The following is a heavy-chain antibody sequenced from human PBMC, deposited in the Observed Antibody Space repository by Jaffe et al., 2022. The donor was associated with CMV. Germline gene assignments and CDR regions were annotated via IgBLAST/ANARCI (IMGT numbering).Heavy chain of an antibody. J-gene: IGHJ6*02. Sequence: EVQLVESGGGLVQPGRSLRLSCAASGFTFDDYAMHWVRQAPGKGLEWVSGISWNSGSIGYADSVKGRFTISRDNAKNSLYLQMNSLRAEDTALYYCAKDKGWKGYSYGFGGMDVWGQGTTVTVSS. V-gene: IGHV3-9*01. CDR3: AKDKGWKGYSYGFGGMDV. CDR1: GFTFDDYA. D-gene: IGHD5-18*01. CDR2: ISWNSGSI.